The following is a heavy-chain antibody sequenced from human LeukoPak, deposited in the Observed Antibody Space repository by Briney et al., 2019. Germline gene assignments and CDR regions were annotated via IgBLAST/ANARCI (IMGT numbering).Heavy chain of an antibody. D-gene: IGHD3-9*01. CDR1: GGSISSHY. CDR2: IYYSGST. J-gene: IGHJ3*02. CDR3: ARVRYCDWLFTTGAFDI. V-gene: IGHV4-59*11. Sequence: SETLSLTCTVSGGSISSHYWSWIRQPPGKGLEWIGYIYYSGSTNYNPSLKRRVTISVDTSKNQFSLKLSSVTAADTAVYYCARVRYCDWLFTTGAFDIWGQGTMVTVSS.